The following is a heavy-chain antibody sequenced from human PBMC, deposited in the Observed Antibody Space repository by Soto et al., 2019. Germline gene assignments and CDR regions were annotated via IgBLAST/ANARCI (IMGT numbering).Heavy chain of an antibody. Sequence: EVQLFESGGGLVQPGGSLRLSCAASGFTFSSYAMNWVRQSPGEGLEWVSGMSASGAGTYYADSVRGRFTISRDNSKNTLYLQMNSLSAEDTALYYCAGEWSGECRALFDFWGQGTLVTVSS. J-gene: IGHJ4*02. CDR3: AGEWSGECRALFDF. V-gene: IGHV3-23*01. CDR1: GFTFSSYA. CDR2: MSASGAGT. D-gene: IGHD3-10*01.